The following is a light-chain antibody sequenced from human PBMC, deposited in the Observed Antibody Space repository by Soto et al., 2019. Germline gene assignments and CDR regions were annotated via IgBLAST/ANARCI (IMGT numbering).Light chain of an antibody. J-gene: IGKJ1*01. V-gene: IGKV1-39*01. CDR1: QSISSY. Sequence: DIQMTQSPSSLSASVGDRVTITCRASQSISSYLHWYQQKPGKAPKILIYAASNLQSGVPSRFSASGAGTDFTLTLNRLQPEDFATYYCQQGYSTPCTFGQGTKLEIK. CDR3: QQGYSTPCT. CDR2: AAS.